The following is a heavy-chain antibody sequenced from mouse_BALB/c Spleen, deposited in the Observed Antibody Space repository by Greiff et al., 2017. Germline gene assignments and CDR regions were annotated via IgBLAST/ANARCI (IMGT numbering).Heavy chain of an antibody. Sequence: EVMLVESGGGLVKPGGSLKLSCAASGFTFSSYAMSWVRQTPEKRLEWVASISSGGSTYYPDSVKGRFTISRDNARNILYLQMSSLRSEDTAMYYCARGRDYYGSSRFAYWGQGTLVTVSA. CDR2: ISSGGST. D-gene: IGHD1-1*01. J-gene: IGHJ3*01. CDR3: ARGRDYYGSSRFAY. CDR1: GFTFSSYA. V-gene: IGHV5-6-5*01.